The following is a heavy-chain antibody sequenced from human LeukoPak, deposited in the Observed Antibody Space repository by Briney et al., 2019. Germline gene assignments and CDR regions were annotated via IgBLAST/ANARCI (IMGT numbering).Heavy chain of an antibody. CDR3: ARGTYSMDYPFDY. V-gene: IGHV1-8*03. J-gene: IGHJ4*02. CDR1: GYTFTSYD. D-gene: IGHD4-11*01. Sequence: ASVKVSCKASGYTFTSYDINWVRQATGQGLEWMGWMNPNSGNTGYAQKFQGRVTITRNTSISTAYMELSSLRSEDTAVYYCARGTYSMDYPFDYWGQGTLVTVSS. CDR2: MNPNSGNT.